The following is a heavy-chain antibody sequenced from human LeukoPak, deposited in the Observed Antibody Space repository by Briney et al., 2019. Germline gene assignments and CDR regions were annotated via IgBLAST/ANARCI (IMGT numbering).Heavy chain of an antibody. J-gene: IGHJ3*02. CDR2: IYYSGST. V-gene: IGHV4-59*01. CDR1: GGSISSYY. CDR3: ARDFSAAFDI. D-gene: IGHD2/OR15-2a*01. Sequence: SETLSLTCTVSGGSISSYYWSWIRQPPGKGLEWIGYIYYSGSTNYNPSLKSRVTISVDTSKNQFSLKLSSVTAADTAVYYCARDFSAAFDIWGQGTMVTVSS.